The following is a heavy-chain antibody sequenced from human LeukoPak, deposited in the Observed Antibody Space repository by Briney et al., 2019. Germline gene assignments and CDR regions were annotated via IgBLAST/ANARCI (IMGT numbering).Heavy chain of an antibody. CDR1: GFTFSNYW. CDR2: INSDGINT. CDR3: ARVTGGYNLVDY. J-gene: IGHJ4*02. Sequence: SGGSLRLSCAAPGFTFSNYWMHWVRQAPGKGLVWVSRINSDGINTSYADSVKGRFTISRDNAKNTLNLQMNSLRAEDTAVYYCARVTGGYNLVDYWGQGTLVTVSS. V-gene: IGHV3-74*01. D-gene: IGHD5-24*01.